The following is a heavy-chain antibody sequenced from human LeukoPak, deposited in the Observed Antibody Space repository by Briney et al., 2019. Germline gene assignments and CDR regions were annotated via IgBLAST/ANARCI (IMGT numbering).Heavy chain of an antibody. CDR1: GGTFSSYA. CDR2: IIPIFGTA. V-gene: IGHV1-69*01. J-gene: IGHJ4*02. D-gene: IGHD5-24*01. Sequence: SVKVSCKASGGTFSSYAISWVRQAPGQGLEWMGGIIPIFGTANYAQKFQGRVTITADESTSTAYMELSSLRSEDTAVYYCAKGRGSDRDGFNFSGFRSDMPFLDDWGQGTLVTVSS. CDR3: AKGRGSDRDGFNFSGFRSDMPFLDD.